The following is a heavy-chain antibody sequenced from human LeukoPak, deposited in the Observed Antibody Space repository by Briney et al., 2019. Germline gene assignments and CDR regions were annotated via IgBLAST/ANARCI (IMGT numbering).Heavy chain of an antibody. CDR3: ARGPSCSYY. Sequence: ASVKVSCKVSGYTFTGYYLHWLRQAPGQGLEWMGRINPSSGGTNYAQKFQGRVTMTRDTSINTAYMALSSLRSDDTAVYYCARGPSCSYYWGQGTLVTVSS. J-gene: IGHJ4*02. CDR1: GYTFTGYY. D-gene: IGHD3-10*02. CDR2: INPSSGGT. V-gene: IGHV1-2*06.